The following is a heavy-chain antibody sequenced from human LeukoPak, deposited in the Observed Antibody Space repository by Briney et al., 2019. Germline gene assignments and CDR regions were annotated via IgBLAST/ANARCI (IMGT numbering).Heavy chain of an antibody. V-gene: IGHV3-9*01. CDR2: ISWNSGSI. CDR3: AKSQDSSGYYGIDY. Sequence: GGSLRLSCAASGFTFDDYAMHWVRQAPGKGLEWVSGISWNSGSIGYADSVKGRFTISRDNAKNSLYLQMNSLRAEDTALYYCAKSQDSSGYYGIDYWGQGTLVTVSS. J-gene: IGHJ4*02. D-gene: IGHD3-22*01. CDR1: GFTFDDYA.